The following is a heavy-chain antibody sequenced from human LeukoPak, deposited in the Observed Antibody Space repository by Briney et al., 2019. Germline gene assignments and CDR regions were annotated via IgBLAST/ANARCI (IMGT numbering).Heavy chain of an antibody. CDR1: GFTFSSYS. CDR3: ARDYGGRYSYGSYFDY. V-gene: IGHV3-21*01. Sequence: AGGPLRLSCAASGFTFSSYSMNWVRQAPGKGLEWVSSISSSSSYIYYADSVKGRFTISRDNAKNSLYLQMNSLRAEDTAVYYCARDYGGRYSYGSYFDYWGQGTLVTVSS. J-gene: IGHJ4*02. D-gene: IGHD5-18*01. CDR2: ISSSSSYI.